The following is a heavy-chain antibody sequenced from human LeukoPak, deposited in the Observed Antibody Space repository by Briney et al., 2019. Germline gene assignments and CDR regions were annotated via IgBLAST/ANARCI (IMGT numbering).Heavy chain of an antibody. J-gene: IGHJ3*01. CDR1: GGSVTSSSTF. V-gene: IGHV4-39*01. CDR2: IRHTGTN. CDR3: ARHGDSGTHSQREGFDV. D-gene: IGHD1-1*01. Sequence: SETLSLTCTVSGGSVTSSSTFWDWTRQPPGRGLEWFGCIRHTGTNYYNPSLRSRLAISVDTSKNQVSLRLSAVTAADSAVYFCARHGDSGTHSQREGFDVWGQGTMVTVSS.